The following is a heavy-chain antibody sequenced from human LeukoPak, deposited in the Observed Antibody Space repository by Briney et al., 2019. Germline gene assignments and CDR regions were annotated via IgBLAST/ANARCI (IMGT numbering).Heavy chain of an antibody. J-gene: IGHJ4*02. CDR1: GGTFSNYA. D-gene: IGHD3-10*01. Sequence: SVKVSCKTSGGTFSNYAISWVGQAPGQGLEWMGRIIPIFGAANYAQKFQGRVTIIADQSSSTAYMELSSLRSEDTAMYYCARDKGRYFGSKTYYNDFFDYWGQGTLVTVSS. V-gene: IGHV1-69*15. CDR2: IIPIFGAA. CDR3: ARDKGRYFGSKTYYNDFFDY.